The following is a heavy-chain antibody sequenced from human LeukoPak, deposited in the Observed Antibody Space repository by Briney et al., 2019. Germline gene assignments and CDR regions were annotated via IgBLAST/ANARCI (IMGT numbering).Heavy chain of an antibody. Sequence: GGSLRLSCVASGFIFANYGIHWVRQAPGKGLEWVTFIGYDGSNKYYADSVKGRFTISRDNSKNTLYLQMNSLRAEDTAVYYCAKTINRGFDYWGQGTLVTVSS. J-gene: IGHJ4*02. CDR3: AKTINRGFDY. V-gene: IGHV3-30*02. CDR2: IGYDGSNK. D-gene: IGHD1-14*01. CDR1: GFIFANYG.